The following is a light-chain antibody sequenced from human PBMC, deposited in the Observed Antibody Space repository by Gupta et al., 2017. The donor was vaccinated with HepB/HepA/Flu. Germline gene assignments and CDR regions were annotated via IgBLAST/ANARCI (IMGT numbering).Light chain of an antibody. CDR1: QPVNIW. J-gene: IGKJ5*01. CDR2: AAS. CDR3: QHTYSFPNT. V-gene: IGKV1D-12*01. Sequence: DIQMTQSPSFVSASVGDRVTITCRASQPVNIWLAWYQQKPGKAPTLLISAASSLQNGVPSRFSGSGSGTDFSLTITNLQPEDFATYCCQHTYSFPNTFGQGTRLEIK.